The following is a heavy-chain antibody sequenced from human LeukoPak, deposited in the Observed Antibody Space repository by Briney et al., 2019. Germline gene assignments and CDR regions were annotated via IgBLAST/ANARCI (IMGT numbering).Heavy chain of an antibody. CDR1: GFTFSNAW. D-gene: IGHD6-19*01. CDR2: IKSKTDGGTT. J-gene: IGHJ4*02. V-gene: IGHV3-15*01. Sequence: GGSLRLSCAASGFTFSNAWMSWVRQAPGKGLEWVGRIKSKTDGGTTDYAAPVKGRFTISRDDSKNTLYLQMNSLKTEDTAVYYCTTPDRRWLGPELQSSPIVYRGQGTLVTVSS. CDR3: TTPDRRWLGPELQSSPIVY.